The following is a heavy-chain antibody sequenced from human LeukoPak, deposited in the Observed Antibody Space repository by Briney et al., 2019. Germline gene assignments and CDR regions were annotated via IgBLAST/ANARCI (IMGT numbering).Heavy chain of an antibody. D-gene: IGHD6-13*01. J-gene: IGHJ4*02. CDR2: ISSSGSTI. CDR3: ARDHRPLPPRSHSSSWDYTDY. V-gene: IGHV3-11*04. Sequence: PGGSLRLSCAASGFTFSDYYMSCIRQAPGKGLEWVSYISSSGSTIYYADSVKGRFTISRDNAKNSLYLQMNSLRAEDTAVYYCARDHRPLPPRSHSSSWDYTDYWGQGTLVTVSS. CDR1: GFTFSDYY.